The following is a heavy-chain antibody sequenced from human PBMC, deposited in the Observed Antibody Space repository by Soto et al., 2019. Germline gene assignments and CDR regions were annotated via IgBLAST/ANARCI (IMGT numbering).Heavy chain of an antibody. D-gene: IGHD3-22*01. Sequence: GGSLRLSCAASGFTFSSYAMSWVRRAPGKGLEWVSAISGSGGSTYYADSVKGRFTISRDNSKNTLYLQMNSLRAEDTAVYYCAKFNSSGYYYYYGMDVWGQGTTVTVSS. V-gene: IGHV3-23*01. CDR2: ISGSGGST. CDR1: GFTFSSYA. J-gene: IGHJ6*02. CDR3: AKFNSSGYYYYYGMDV.